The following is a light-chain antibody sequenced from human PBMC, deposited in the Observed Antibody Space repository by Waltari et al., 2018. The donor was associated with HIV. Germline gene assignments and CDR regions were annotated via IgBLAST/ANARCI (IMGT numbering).Light chain of an antibody. CDR3: QQSYGNPQT. CDR2: GAS. V-gene: IGKV1-39*01. Sequence: IQMTQSPPSLSASVGDRVTITCRASQAITIYVNWYQQKPGKAPKLLIFGASNLQSGVPSRFGGSGLGTDFTLTISSLQPEDFATYYCQQSYGNPQTFGQGTKVEVK. CDR1: QAITIY. J-gene: IGKJ1*01.